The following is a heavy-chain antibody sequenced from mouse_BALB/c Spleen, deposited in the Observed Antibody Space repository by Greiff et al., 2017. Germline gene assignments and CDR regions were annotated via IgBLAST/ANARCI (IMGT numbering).Heavy chain of an antibody. Sequence: EVQRVESGGGLVKPGGSLKLSCAASGFTFSSYAMSWVRQTPEKRLEWVASISSGGSTYYPDSVKGRFTISRDNARNILYLQMSSLRSEDTAMYYCARGGSHYYDYIDYWGQGTTLTVSS. J-gene: IGHJ2*01. CDR2: ISSGGST. D-gene: IGHD2-4*01. V-gene: IGHV5-6-5*01. CDR1: GFTFSSYA. CDR3: ARGGSHYYDYIDY.